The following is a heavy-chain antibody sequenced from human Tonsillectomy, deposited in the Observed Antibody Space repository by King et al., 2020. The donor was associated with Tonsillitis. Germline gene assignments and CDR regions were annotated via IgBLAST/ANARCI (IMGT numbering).Heavy chain of an antibody. CDR2: INPNSGGT. Sequence: QLVQSGAEVKKPGASVKVSCKASGYTFTGYYMHWVRQAPGQGLEWMGWINPNSGGTNYAQKFQGWVTMTRDTSISTAYMELSRLRSDDTAVYYCAKSVYWGSEGWYFDLWGRGTLVTVSS. V-gene: IGHV1-2*04. J-gene: IGHJ2*01. CDR3: AKSVYWGSEGWYFDL. D-gene: IGHD7-27*01. CDR1: GYTFTGYY.